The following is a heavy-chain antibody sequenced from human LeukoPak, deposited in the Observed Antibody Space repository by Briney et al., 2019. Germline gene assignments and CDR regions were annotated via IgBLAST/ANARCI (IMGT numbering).Heavy chain of an antibody. Sequence: GGSLRLSCAASGFTFSSYETNWVRQAPGKGLEWISYISSSDSTIYYTDSVKGRFTISRDNAKNSLYLQMNSLRVEDTAIYYCARVWFGQGSDYWGQGILVTVSS. CDR1: GFTFSSYE. CDR3: ARVWFGQGSDY. V-gene: IGHV3-48*03. D-gene: IGHD3-10*01. CDR2: ISSSDSTI. J-gene: IGHJ4*02.